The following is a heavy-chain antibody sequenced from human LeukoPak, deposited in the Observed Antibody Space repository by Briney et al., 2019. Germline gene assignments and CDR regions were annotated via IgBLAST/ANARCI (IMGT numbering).Heavy chain of an antibody. J-gene: IGHJ2*01. D-gene: IGHD1-26*01. CDR1: GFTFSSYA. CDR2: ISGSGGST. CDR3: AKDRTVGASYWYFDL. V-gene: IGHV3-23*01. Sequence: GSLRLSCAAPGFTFSSYAMSWVRPAPGKGLEWVSAISGSGGSTYYADSVKGRFTISRDSSRNTLFLHMNTLRAEDTAIYYCAKDRTVGASYWYFDLWGRGTLVTVSS.